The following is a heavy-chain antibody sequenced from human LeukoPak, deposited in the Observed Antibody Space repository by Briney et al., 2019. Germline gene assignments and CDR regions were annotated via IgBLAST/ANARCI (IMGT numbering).Heavy chain of an antibody. Sequence: SETLSLTCAVYGGSFSGYYWSWIRQPPGKGLEWIGEINHSGRTNYNPSLKSRVTLSVNTSKNQFSLKLSSVTAADTAVYYCARGRDGGRGVMGSLYYYYGMDVWGQGTTVTVSS. CDR2: INHSGRT. J-gene: IGHJ6*02. CDR1: GGSFSGYY. CDR3: ARGRDGGRGVMGSLYYYYGMDV. D-gene: IGHD3-10*01. V-gene: IGHV4-34*01.